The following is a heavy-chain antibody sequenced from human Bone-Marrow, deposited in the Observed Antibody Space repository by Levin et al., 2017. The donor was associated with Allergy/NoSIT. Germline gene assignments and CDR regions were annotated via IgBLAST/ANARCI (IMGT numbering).Heavy chain of an antibody. Sequence: AGGSLRLSCAASGFTFSSYWMTWVRQATGKGLEWVANINQDGSEKYYVDSVKGRFTISRDNAKNSLSLQMKSLRAEDTAVYYCATGPQWLAFDYWGQGTLVSVSS. CDR2: INQDGSEK. CDR1: GFTFSSYW. V-gene: IGHV3-7*01. D-gene: IGHD6-19*01. CDR3: ATGPQWLAFDY. J-gene: IGHJ4*02.